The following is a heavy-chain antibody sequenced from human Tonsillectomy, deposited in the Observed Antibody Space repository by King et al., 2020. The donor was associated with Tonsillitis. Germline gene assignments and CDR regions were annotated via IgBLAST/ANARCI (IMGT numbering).Heavy chain of an antibody. CDR2: IHYSGGT. D-gene: IGHD5-24*01. CDR1: GGSVSRRGNF. Sequence: VQLQESGPRLMKPSETLSLTCTVSGGSVSRRGNFWTWIRQPPGKGLEWIGFIHYSGGTNYSGGTNFNSYLKSRVTISVDPSKNQFSLRLSSVTAADTAVYYCAREIERYGNTYYNYWGQGNLVTVSS. CDR3: AREIERYGNTYYNY. V-gene: IGHV4-61*08. J-gene: IGHJ4*02.